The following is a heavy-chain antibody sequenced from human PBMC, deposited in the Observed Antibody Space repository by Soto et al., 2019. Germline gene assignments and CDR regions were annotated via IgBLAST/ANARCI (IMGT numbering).Heavy chain of an antibody. CDR1: GGTFSNYA. D-gene: IGHD6-25*01. CDR2: IMPMFGAA. CDR3: ARGSIAAASYFDY. Sequence: VQSGAEVKKPGSSVKVSCKASGGTFSNYAISWVRQAPGQGLEWMGSIMPMFGAANYAQKFQGTVTITADESTTTVYMELSNLRSEDTAVYFCARGSIAAASYFDYWGQGTLITVSS. V-gene: IGHV1-69*01. J-gene: IGHJ4*02.